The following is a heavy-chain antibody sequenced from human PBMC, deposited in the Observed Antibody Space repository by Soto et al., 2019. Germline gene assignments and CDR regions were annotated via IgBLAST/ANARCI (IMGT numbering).Heavy chain of an antibody. V-gene: IGHV3-74*03. CDR3: ARDFTSAETPGDDFDY. J-gene: IGHJ4*02. D-gene: IGHD3-10*01. Sequence: EVHLVESGGGLVQPGGSLRLSCAVSGFTFGNYWMHWVRQAPGKGLMWVSRINGDGRITTYADSVEGRFTISRDNAKNTVSLELNSLRVESTAIYYSARDFTSAETPGDDFDYWGQGTLVTVSS. CDR2: INGDGRIT. CDR1: GFTFGNYW.